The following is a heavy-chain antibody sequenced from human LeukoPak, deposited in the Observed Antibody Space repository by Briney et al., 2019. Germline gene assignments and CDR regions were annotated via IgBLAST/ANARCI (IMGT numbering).Heavy chain of an antibody. J-gene: IGHJ4*02. CDR2: INTNTGNP. CDR1: GYTFTSYD. Sequence: ASVKVSCKASGYTFTSYDMNWVRQAPGQGLEWMGWINTNTGNPTYAQGFTGRFVFSLDTSVSTAYLQISSLKAEDTAVYYCARVSAGSGWNWDFDYWGQGTLVTVSS. V-gene: IGHV7-4-1*02. CDR3: ARVSAGSGWNWDFDY. D-gene: IGHD6-19*01.